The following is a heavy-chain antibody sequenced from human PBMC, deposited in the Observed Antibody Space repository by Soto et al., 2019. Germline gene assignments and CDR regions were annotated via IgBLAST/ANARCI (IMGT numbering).Heavy chain of an antibody. CDR1: GYTFTSYA. Sequence: ASVKVSCKASGYTFTSYAMHWVRQAPGQRLEWMGWINAGNGNTKYSQKFQGRVTITRDTSASTAYMELSSLRSEDTAVYYCARDPHYYDSSGYWINWLDPWGQGPLVTVSS. V-gene: IGHV1-3*01. CDR3: ARDPHYYDSSGYWINWLDP. J-gene: IGHJ5*02. D-gene: IGHD3-22*01. CDR2: INAGNGNT.